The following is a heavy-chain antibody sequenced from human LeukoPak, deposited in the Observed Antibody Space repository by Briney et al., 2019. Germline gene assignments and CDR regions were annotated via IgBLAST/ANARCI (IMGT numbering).Heavy chain of an antibody. CDR1: GFTFSSYA. D-gene: IGHD6-13*01. V-gene: IGHV3-23*01. CDR3: AKAASSSWPSYYYGMDV. J-gene: IGHJ6*02. Sequence: GVSLRLSCAASGFTFSSYAMSWVRQAPGKGLEWVSVITGSGGNTYYADSVKGRFTISKDNSKNTVYLQMSSLRVDDTAVYYCAKAASSSWPSYYYGMDVWGQGTTVTVSS. CDR2: ITGSGGNT.